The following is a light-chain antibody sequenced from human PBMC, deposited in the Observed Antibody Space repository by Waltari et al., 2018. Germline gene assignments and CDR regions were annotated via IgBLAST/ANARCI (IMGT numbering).Light chain of an antibody. J-gene: IGLJ3*02. Sequence: QSVLTQPPSASGAPGQTATVSFAGSSSNSGINTVTWYQQLPGTAPKPLIYANYHRPSGVPDRFSGSKSDTSASLAISGLQSEDEADYFCAAWDDSLNGRVFGGGTKLTVL. CDR1: SSNSGINT. CDR2: ANY. CDR3: AAWDDSLNGRV. V-gene: IGLV1-44*01.